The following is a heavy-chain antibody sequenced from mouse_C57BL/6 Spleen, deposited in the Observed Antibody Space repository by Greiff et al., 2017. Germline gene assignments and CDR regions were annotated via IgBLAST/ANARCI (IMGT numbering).Heavy chain of an antibody. CDR1: GFTFNTYA. Sequence: DVMLVESGGGLVQPKGSLKLSCAASGFTFNTYAMHWVRQAPGKGLEWVARIRSKSSNYATYYADSVKDRFTISRDDSQSMLYLQMNNLKTEDTAMYYCVRDGSSSPDYYAMDYWGQGTSVTVSS. V-gene: IGHV10-3*01. D-gene: IGHD1-1*01. CDR3: VRDGSSSPDYYAMDY. CDR2: IRSKSSNYAT. J-gene: IGHJ4*01.